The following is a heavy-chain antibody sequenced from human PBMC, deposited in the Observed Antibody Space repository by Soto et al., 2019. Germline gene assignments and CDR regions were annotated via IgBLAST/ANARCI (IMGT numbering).Heavy chain of an antibody. CDR2: IRNKGNNYAT. J-gene: IGHJ3*02. CDR3: TRHTEVAGDAFDI. D-gene: IGHD5-12*01. CDR1: GFIFSASA. Sequence: XGSLXLSCXASGFIFSASAXXXVRQXSGKGLEWIGRIRNKGNNYATVYAASVKGRFTISRDDSKNTAYLQMNSLKTEDTAVXYCTRHTEVAGDAFDIWGQGTMVTVSS. V-gene: IGHV3-73*01.